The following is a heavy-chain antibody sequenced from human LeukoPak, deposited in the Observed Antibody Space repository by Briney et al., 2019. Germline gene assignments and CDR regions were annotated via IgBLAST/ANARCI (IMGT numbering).Heavy chain of an antibody. CDR3: ARGTAVAGTFDY. CDR2: IDTAGNT. D-gene: IGHD6-19*01. V-gene: IGHV3-13*01. J-gene: IGHJ4*02. Sequence: GGSLRLSCAASGFTFSSYDMHWVRQATGKGLKWVSAIDTAGNTYYPGSVKGRFTISRENAKNSLYLQMNSLRAGDTAVYYCARGTAVAGTFDYWGQGTLVTVSS. CDR1: GFTFSSYD.